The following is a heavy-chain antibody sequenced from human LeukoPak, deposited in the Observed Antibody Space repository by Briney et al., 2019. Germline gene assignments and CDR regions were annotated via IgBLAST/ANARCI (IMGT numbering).Heavy chain of an antibody. V-gene: IGHV4-34*01. J-gene: IGHJ6*03. CDR2: INHSGST. CDR1: GGSFSGYY. Sequence: SETLSLTCAVYGGSFSGYYWSWIRQPPGKGLEWIGEINHSGSTNYNPSLKSRVTISVDTSKNQFSLKLSSVTAADTAVYYCGGSSSYYYMDVWGKGTTVTISS. D-gene: IGHD2-2*01. CDR3: GGSSSYYYMDV.